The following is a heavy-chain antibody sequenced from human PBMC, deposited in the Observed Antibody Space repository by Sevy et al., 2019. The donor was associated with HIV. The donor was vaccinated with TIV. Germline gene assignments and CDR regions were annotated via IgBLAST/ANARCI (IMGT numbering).Heavy chain of an antibody. CDR3: AKDSYFDNTLFDY. V-gene: IGHV3-23*01. J-gene: IGHJ4*02. Sequence: GGSLRLSCAASGFTLNNYAMNWVRQAPGKGLEWVSGISGSGVSTYYADSGKGRFTISRDNSKNTLYLQMNSLRAEDTAVYYCAKDSYFDNTLFDYWGQGTLVTVSS. CDR2: ISGSGVST. CDR1: GFTLNNYA. D-gene: IGHD3-22*01.